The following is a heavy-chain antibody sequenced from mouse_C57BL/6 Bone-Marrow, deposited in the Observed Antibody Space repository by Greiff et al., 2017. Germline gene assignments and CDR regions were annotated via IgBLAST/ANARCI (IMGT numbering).Heavy chain of an antibody. V-gene: IGHV1-66*01. Sequence: QVQLQQSGPELVKPWASVMISCKASGYSFTSYYIHWVKQRPGPGLERIGWIYPGSGNTKSNEKFTGKATLTADTSSSTAYMQLSSLTSEDSAVYYCARVGDSSGYAAWCAYWGQGTLVTVSA. J-gene: IGHJ3*01. CDR2: IYPGSGNT. CDR1: GYSFTSYY. D-gene: IGHD3-2*02. CDR3: ARVGDSSGYAAWCAY.